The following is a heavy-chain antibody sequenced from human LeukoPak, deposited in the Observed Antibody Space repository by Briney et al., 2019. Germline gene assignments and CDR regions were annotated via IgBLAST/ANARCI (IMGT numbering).Heavy chain of an antibody. CDR3: VKNNGWFHLAQ. CDR1: GFNFRDHW. Sequence: GGSLRLSCAASGFNFRDHWMDWVRQAPGKGLEWVGHIKTDGSETYYLDSLRGRFSISRDNTNNALYLQMNSLRVEDTAVYYCVKNNGWFHLAQWGQGTLVTVSS. CDR2: IKTDGSET. J-gene: IGHJ4*02. V-gene: IGHV3-7*03. D-gene: IGHD6-19*01.